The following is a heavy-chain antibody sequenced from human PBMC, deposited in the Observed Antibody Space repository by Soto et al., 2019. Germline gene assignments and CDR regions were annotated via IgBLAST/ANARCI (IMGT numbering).Heavy chain of an antibody. CDR2: INPTGTMT. CDR3: ARDTGYDHDAFDI. CDR1: GYTFITSYY. V-gene: IGHV1-46*01. Sequence: EASVKVSCKASGYTFITSYYTHWVRQAPGQGLEWMGIINPTGTMTKYSERFQGRLTMTRDTSTSTDYMELSTLTSEDTAVYFCARDTGYDHDAFDIWGQGTMVTVS. J-gene: IGHJ3*02. D-gene: IGHD5-12*01.